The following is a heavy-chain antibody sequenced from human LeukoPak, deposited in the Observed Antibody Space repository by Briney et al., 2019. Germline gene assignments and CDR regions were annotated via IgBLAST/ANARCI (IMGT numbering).Heavy chain of an antibody. J-gene: IGHJ4*02. CDR1: GFTFSDYY. CDR2: INQDGSER. CDR3: ARGEYYDSSGYFDY. Sequence: PGGSLRLSCAASGFTFSDYYMSWIRQAPGKGLEWVANINQDGSERYSVDSVKGRFTISRDNAKNSLYLQMNSLRAEDTAVYYCARGEYYDSSGYFDYWGQGTLVTVSS. D-gene: IGHD3-22*01. V-gene: IGHV3-7*01.